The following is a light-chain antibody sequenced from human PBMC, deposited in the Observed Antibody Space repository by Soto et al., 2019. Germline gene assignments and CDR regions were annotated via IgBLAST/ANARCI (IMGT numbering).Light chain of an antibody. J-gene: IGKJ1*01. CDR3: HQYYSYPWM. Sequence: DIQMTQSPSTLSASVGDRVTITCRASQSISNLVAWYQQKPGKAPFLLIYKASSLQSGVPSRFSGSASGTDFTLTISSLQPDDFASYYCHQYYSYPWMFGQGTKVEIK. CDR1: QSISNL. V-gene: IGKV1-5*03. CDR2: KAS.